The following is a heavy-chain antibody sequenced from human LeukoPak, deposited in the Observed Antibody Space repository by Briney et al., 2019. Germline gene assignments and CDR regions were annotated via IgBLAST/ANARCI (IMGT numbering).Heavy chain of an antibody. CDR2: IYHSGST. Sequence: SETLSLTCTVSGYSISSGYYWGWIRQPPGKGLEWIGTIYHSGSTYYNPSLKSRVTISVDSSKNQFSLKLTSVTAADTAVYYCARVRGYCSSTICYRYYFDYWGQGTLVTVSS. CDR1: GYSISSGYY. J-gene: IGHJ4*02. D-gene: IGHD2-2*01. CDR3: ARVRGYCSSTICYRYYFDY. V-gene: IGHV4-38-2*02.